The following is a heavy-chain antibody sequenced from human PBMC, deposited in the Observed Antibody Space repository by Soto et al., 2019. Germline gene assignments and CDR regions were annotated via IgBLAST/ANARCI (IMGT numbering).Heavy chain of an antibody. CDR3: AKTLKIDSLEYGDYGYYMDV. J-gene: IGHJ6*03. CDR2: ISGSGGST. CDR1: GFTFSSYA. Sequence: GGSLRLSCAASGFTFSSYAMSWVRQAPGKGLEWVSAISGSGGSTYYADSVKGRFTISRDNSKNTLYLQMNSLRAEDTAVYYCAKTLKIDSLEYGDYGYYMDVWGKGTTVTVSS. D-gene: IGHD4-17*01. V-gene: IGHV3-23*01.